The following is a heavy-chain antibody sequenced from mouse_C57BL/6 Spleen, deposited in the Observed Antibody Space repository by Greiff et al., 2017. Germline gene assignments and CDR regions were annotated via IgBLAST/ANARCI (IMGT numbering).Heavy chain of an antibody. D-gene: IGHD1-1*01. Sequence: EVMLVESGGGLVKPGGSLKLSCAASGFTFSSYAMSWVRQTPEKRLEWVATISDGGSYTYYPDHVQGRFTISRDNAKNNLYLQMSHLKSEDTAMYYCAREGYGTPFDYWGQGTTLTVSS. CDR3: AREGYGTPFDY. CDR1: GFTFSSYA. CDR2: ISDGGSYT. V-gene: IGHV5-4*01. J-gene: IGHJ2*01.